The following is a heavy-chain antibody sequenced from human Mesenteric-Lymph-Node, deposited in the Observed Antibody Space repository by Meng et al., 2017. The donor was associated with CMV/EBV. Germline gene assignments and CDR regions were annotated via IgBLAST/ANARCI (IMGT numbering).Heavy chain of an antibody. J-gene: IGHJ6*02. CDR1: GFTFSSYS. V-gene: IGHV3-21*01. CDR3: ATSPYYGMDV. CDR2: IGSSSNYM. Sequence: GGSLRLSCAASGFTFSSYSMNWVRQAPGKGLEWVSSIGSSSNYMYYADSVKGRFTVSRDNAKNSLYLQMNSLRAEDTAVYYCATSPYYGMDVWGQGTTVTVSS.